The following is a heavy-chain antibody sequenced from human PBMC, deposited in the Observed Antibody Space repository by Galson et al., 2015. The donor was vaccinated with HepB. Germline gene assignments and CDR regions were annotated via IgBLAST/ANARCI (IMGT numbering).Heavy chain of an antibody. D-gene: IGHD3-16*01. Sequence: QSGAEVKKPRESLRISCKGSGHSFISYWISWVRQMPGKGLEWMGRIDPSDSYTDYSPSFQGHVTISTDKSISTAYLQWSSLKASDTAMYYCARARKEEYDYVWGTHLFDDWGQGTLVTVST. CDR2: IDPSDSYT. J-gene: IGHJ4*02. CDR1: GHSFISYW. CDR3: ARARKEEYDYVWGTHLFDD. V-gene: IGHV5-10-1*01.